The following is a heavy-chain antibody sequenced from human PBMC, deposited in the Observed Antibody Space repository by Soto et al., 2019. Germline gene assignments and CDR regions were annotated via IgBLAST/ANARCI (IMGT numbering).Heavy chain of an antibody. CDR3: ARALGYCSGGSCSDYYYGMDV. V-gene: IGHV1-69*01. CDR2: IIPVFGTA. Sequence: ASVNVSCKSSGGTFIRYFFSWVRQAPGQGLACMGGIIPVFGTANYAQKFQGRVTITADESTSTAYMELSSLRSEDTAVYYCARALGYCSGGSCSDYYYGMDVWGQGTAVTVSS. CDR1: GGTFIRYF. J-gene: IGHJ6*02. D-gene: IGHD2-15*01.